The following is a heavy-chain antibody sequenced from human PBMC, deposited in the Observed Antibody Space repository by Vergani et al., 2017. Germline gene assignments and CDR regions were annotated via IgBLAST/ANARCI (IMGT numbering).Heavy chain of an antibody. Sequence: QVQLQQWGAGLLKPSETLSLTCAVYGGSFSGYYWSWIRQPPGKGLEWLGEINHSGSTNYNPSPKSRVTISVDTSKNQFSLKLRSVTAADTAVYYCAGGAGYSSTQRPNYYFYIDVWGKGTTVTVSS. D-gene: IGHD6-13*01. CDR2: INHSGST. V-gene: IGHV4-34*01. CDR1: GGSFSGYY. CDR3: AGGAGYSSTQRPNYYFYIDV. J-gene: IGHJ6*03.